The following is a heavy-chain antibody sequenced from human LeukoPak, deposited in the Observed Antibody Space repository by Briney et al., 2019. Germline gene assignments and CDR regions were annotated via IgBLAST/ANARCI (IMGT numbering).Heavy chain of an antibody. CDR3: AKDSTIFGVVINWFDP. Sequence: PGGSLRLSCAASGFTFSSYAMSWVRQAPGKGLEWVSAISGSGDSTYYADSVKGRFTISRDNSKNTLYLQMNSLRAEDTAVYYCAKDSTIFGVVINWFDPWGQGTLVTVSS. CDR1: GFTFSSYA. J-gene: IGHJ5*02. D-gene: IGHD3-3*01. V-gene: IGHV3-23*01. CDR2: ISGSGDST.